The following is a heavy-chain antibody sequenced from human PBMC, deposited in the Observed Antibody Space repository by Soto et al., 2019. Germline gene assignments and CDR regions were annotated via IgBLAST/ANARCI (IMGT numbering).Heavy chain of an antibody. J-gene: IGHJ6*02. CDR1: GFTFSGFY. V-gene: IGHV1-2*02. D-gene: IGHD2-15*01. CDR2: IKPNTDDT. Sequence: RASVKVSCKPSGFTFSGFYLHWVRQAPGQGLEWMGWIKPNTDDTGYAQKFQGRVTLTWDTSSSAGYMDLRRLRSDDTAVYYCDRSPYSLEGDGQHYYYGMDLWGLGTTVTVSS. CDR3: DRSPYSLEGDGQHYYYGMDL.